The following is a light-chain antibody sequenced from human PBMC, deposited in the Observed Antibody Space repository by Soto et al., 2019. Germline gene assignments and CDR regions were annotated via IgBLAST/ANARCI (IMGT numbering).Light chain of an antibody. Sequence: QSALTQPPSASGSPGQSVTISCTGPSSDVGGYHYVSWYQQHPGKAPKLMIYEVSKRPSGVPDRFSGSKSGNTASLTVSGLQAEDEVDYCCSSYAGSNNLVVFAGGTKLTV. CDR1: SSDVGGYHY. J-gene: IGLJ2*01. CDR2: EVS. V-gene: IGLV2-8*01. CDR3: SSYAGSNNLVV.